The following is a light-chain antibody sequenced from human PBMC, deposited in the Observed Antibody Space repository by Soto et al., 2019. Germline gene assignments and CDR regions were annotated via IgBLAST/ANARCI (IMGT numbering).Light chain of an antibody. CDR2: EVS. V-gene: IGLV2-14*01. Sequence: QSALTQPASVSGSPGQSITISCTGTSSDVGASNYVSWYQQHPGKAPKLVIFEVSRRPSGVSDRFSGSKSGNTASLTISGLRAEDEADYYCSSYTRDRLVVFGGGTQLTAL. CDR3: SSYTRDRLVV. J-gene: IGLJ2*01. CDR1: SSDVGASNY.